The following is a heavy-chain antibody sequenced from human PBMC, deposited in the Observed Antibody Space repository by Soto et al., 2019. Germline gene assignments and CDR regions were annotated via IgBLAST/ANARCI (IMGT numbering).Heavy chain of an antibody. CDR1: GFTFSSYG. D-gene: IGHD5-12*01. CDR3: ASRAPRNSGYDLALDY. Sequence: LRLSCAASGFTFSSYGMHWVRQAPGKGLEWVAVISYDGSNKYYADSVKGRFTISRDNSKNTLYLQMNSLRAEDTAVYYCASRAPRNSGYDLALDYWGQGTLVTVSS. CDR2: ISYDGSNK. J-gene: IGHJ4*02. V-gene: IGHV3-30*03.